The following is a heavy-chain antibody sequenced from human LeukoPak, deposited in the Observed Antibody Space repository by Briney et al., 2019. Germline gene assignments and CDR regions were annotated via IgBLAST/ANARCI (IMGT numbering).Heavy chain of an antibody. V-gene: IGHV1-18*01. D-gene: IGHD3-3*01. CDR1: RYTFTSYG. CDR2: ISVYNGNT. J-gene: IGHJ6*03. Sequence: APVKVSCKASRYTFTSYGISLVRQAPGQRLEWRGWISVYNGNTNYAQKLQGRVTMTTDTSTSTAYMELRSLRSDDTAVYYCARAYYDFWSGYPHYYYMDVWGKGTTVTVSS. CDR3: ARAYYDFWSGYPHYYYMDV.